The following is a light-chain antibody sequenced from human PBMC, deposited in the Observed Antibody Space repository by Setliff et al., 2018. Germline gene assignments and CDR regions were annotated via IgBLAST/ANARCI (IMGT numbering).Light chain of an antibody. V-gene: IGKV3D-20*01. CDR2: DAS. Sequence: EIVLTQSPATLSLSPGERATLSCRASQSVSSSYLAWYQQKPGLAPRLLIYDASSRATGIPDRFSGSGSGTDFTLTISRLEPEDFAVYYCQQYGSSPLTFGGGTKV. CDR1: QSVSSSY. J-gene: IGKJ4*01. CDR3: QQYGSSPLT.